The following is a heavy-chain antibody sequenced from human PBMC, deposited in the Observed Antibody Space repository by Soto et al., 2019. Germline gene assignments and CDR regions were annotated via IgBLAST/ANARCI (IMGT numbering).Heavy chain of an antibody. CDR1: GDSIISSYY. CDR2: IYNSGST. J-gene: IGHJ6*02. V-gene: IGHV4-59*01. CDR3: AREKTYYDFWSGGYTAPKGMDG. D-gene: IGHD3-3*01. Sequence: PSETLSLTCTVSGDSIISSYYWGWIRQPPGKGLEWIGNIYNSGSTNYSPSLKSRVAISLDTSKNQFSLKLSSVTAADTAVYYCAREKTYYDFWSGGYTAPKGMDGWGQGTTVTVSS.